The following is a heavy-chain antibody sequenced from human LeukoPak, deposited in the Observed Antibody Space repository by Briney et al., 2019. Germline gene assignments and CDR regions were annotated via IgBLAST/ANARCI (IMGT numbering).Heavy chain of an antibody. CDR1: GGSISSSTYY. V-gene: IGHV4-39*07. CDR2: IYNSGST. Sequence: PSETLSLTCTVSGGSISSSTYYWGWIRQPPGKGLEWIGNIYNSGSTYYSPSLKSRVTISVDTSKNQFSLKLSSVTAADTAVYYCARRRRAAAGIYYYYYYMDVWGKGTTVTVSS. CDR3: ARRRRAAAGIYYYYYYMDV. D-gene: IGHD6-13*01. J-gene: IGHJ6*03.